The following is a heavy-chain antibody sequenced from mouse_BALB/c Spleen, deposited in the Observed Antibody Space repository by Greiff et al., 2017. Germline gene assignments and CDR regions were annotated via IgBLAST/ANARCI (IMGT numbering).Heavy chain of an antibody. CDR3: TRYGPYAMDY. Sequence: LQQPGSELVRPGASVKLSCKASGYTFTSYWMHWVKQRPGQGLEWIGNIYPGSGSTNYDEKFKSKATLTVDTSSSTAYMQLSSLTSEDSAVYYCTRYGPYAMDYWGQGTSVTVSS. D-gene: IGHD1-1*02. J-gene: IGHJ4*01. V-gene: IGHV1S22*01. CDR2: IYPGSGST. CDR1: GYTFTSYW.